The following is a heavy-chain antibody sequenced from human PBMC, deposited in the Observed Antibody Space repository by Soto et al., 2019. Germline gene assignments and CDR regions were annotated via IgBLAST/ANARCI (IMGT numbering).Heavy chain of an antibody. D-gene: IGHD2-2*01. CDR1: GGSISSYY. CDR2: IYYSGNT. CDR3: ARYCSSTSCRSYYYGMDV. V-gene: IGHV4-59*12. J-gene: IGHJ6*02. Sequence: PSETLSLTCTVSGGSISSYYWSWIRQPPGKGLEWIGYIYYSGNTNYNPSLKSRVTISVDTSKNQFSLKLSSVTAADTAVYYCARYCSSTSCRSYYYGMDVWGQGTTVTVSS.